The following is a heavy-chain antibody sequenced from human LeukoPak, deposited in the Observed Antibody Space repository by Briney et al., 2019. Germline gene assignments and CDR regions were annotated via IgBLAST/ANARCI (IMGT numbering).Heavy chain of an antibody. CDR3: ARDPDSYGGNSVWFDP. CDR2: ISSSSSTI. V-gene: IGHV3-48*04. Sequence: GGSLRLSCAASGFTFSSYSMNWVRQAPGKGLEWVSYISSSSSTIYYADSVKGRFTISRDNAKNSLYLQMNSLGAEDTAVYYCARDPDSYGGNSVWFDPWGQGTLVTVSS. CDR1: GFTFSSYS. J-gene: IGHJ5*02. D-gene: IGHD4-23*01.